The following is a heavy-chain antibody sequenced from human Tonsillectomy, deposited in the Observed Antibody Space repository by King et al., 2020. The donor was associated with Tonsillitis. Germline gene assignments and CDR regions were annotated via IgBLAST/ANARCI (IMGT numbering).Heavy chain of an antibody. J-gene: IGHJ4*02. Sequence: VQLVESGGGLVKPGGSLRLSCAASGFTFSSYSMNWVRQAPGKGLEWVSSITSSNSYIYYADSVKGRFTISRDNARNSLYLQMNSLRAAATAEYYCANDLNFDFSGAGFDYWGQGTLVTVSS. CDR2: ITSSNSYI. D-gene: IGHD3-3*01. CDR1: GFTFSSYS. V-gene: IGHV3-21*01. CDR3: ANDLNFDFSGAGFDY.